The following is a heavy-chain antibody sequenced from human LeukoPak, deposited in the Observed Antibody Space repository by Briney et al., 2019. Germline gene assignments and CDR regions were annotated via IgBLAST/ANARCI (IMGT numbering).Heavy chain of an antibody. CDR1: GSSISNYY. CDR3: ARDRGYSYGYDFDY. D-gene: IGHD5-18*01. Sequence: SETLSLTCTVSGSSISNYYWSWIRQPPGKGLEWIGYIYYSGSTNYNPSLKSRVAISVDTSKNLFSLQLSSVTAADTAVYYCARDRGYSYGYDFDYWGQGTLVTVSS. V-gene: IGHV4-59*12. J-gene: IGHJ4*02. CDR2: IYYSGST.